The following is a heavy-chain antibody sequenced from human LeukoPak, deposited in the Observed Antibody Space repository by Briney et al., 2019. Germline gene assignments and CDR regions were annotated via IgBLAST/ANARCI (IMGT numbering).Heavy chain of an antibody. CDR1: GFTFRSYA. CDR2: ISYDGSNK. Sequence: PGRSLRLSCAASGFTFRSYAMHWVRQAPGKGLEWVAVISYDGSNKYYADSVKGRFTISRDNSKNTLYLQMNSLRAEDTAVYYCARDLGKLDDYGMDVWGQGTTVTVSS. D-gene: IGHD2-2*03. V-gene: IGHV3-30*07. J-gene: IGHJ6*02. CDR3: ARDLGKLDDYGMDV.